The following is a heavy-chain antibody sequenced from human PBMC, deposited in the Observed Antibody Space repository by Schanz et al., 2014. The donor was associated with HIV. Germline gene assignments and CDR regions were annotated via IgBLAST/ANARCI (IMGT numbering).Heavy chain of an antibody. CDR3: ARILDYYDSSGFDY. D-gene: IGHD3-22*01. CDR2: ITSAGDI. V-gene: IGHV3-21*04. J-gene: IGHJ4*02. Sequence: EVQLLESGGGLVQPGGSLRLSCAASGFTFRTYSMKWVRQAPGKGLEWVSSITSAGDIYYADSVEGRFTISRDKSKNTLYLQMNSLRVEDTAVYYCARILDYYDSSGFDYWGQGTLVTVSS. CDR1: GFTFRTYS.